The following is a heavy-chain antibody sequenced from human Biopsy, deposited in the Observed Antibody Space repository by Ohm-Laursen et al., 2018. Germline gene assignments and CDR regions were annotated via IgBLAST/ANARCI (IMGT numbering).Heavy chain of an antibody. Sequence: TLSLTCSVSGGSIGSGGYYWSWVRQYPGKGLEWIGYIHSSGSTFYKASLESRLTISVDTSKNQLSLKMTSVTAADTAVYYCARGTGKYYVYGAFDIWGQGTMVTVSS. J-gene: IGHJ3*02. CDR1: GGSIGSGGYY. D-gene: IGHD1-26*01. V-gene: IGHV4-31*03. CDR3: ARGTGKYYVYGAFDI. CDR2: IHSSGST.